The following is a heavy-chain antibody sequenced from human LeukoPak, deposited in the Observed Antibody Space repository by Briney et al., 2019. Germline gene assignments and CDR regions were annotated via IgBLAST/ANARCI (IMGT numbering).Heavy chain of an antibody. Sequence: SETLSLTCTVSGGSVSPYYWSWIRQPPGKRLEWIGYIHYGGTTNYNPSFRSRVAFSVDTSNNRFSLKLTSVTAADTAIYYCARGVHFDHWRQGILVTVSS. V-gene: IGHV4-59*02. CDR3: ARGVHFDH. D-gene: IGHD3-16*01. CDR1: GGSVSPYY. CDR2: IHYGGTT. J-gene: IGHJ4*02.